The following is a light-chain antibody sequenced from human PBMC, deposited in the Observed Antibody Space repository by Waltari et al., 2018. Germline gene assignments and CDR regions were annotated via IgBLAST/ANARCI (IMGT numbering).Light chain of an antibody. CDR3: QQTYDTPLT. V-gene: IGKV1-39*01. CDR1: RSVSIY. Sequence: DIQMTQASSSLSASVGDRVNITCRASRSVSIYLNWYQQKPGKAPNLLIYATSALQTGVPSRFSGSGSGTDFTLTINNLQPEDFGIYYCQQTYDTPLTFGAGTKVQLK. J-gene: IGKJ4*01. CDR2: ATS.